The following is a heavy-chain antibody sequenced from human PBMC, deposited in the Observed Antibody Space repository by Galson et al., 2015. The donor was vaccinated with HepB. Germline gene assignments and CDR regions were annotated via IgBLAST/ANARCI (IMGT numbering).Heavy chain of an antibody. CDR2: ISSSGSTI. CDR3: ETALDPLAAARRPPEIRLYYFDY. V-gene: IGHV3-11*01. Sequence: SLRLSCAASGFTFSDYYMSWIRQAPGKGLEWVSYISSSGSTIYYADSVKGRFTISRDNAKNSLYLQMNSLRAEDTAVYYCETALDPLAAARRPPEIRLYYFDYWGQGTLVTVSS. J-gene: IGHJ4*02. D-gene: IGHD5-24*01. CDR1: GFTFSDYY.